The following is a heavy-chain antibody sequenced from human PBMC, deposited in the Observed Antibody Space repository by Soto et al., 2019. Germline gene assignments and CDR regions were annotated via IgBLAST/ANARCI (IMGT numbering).Heavy chain of an antibody. CDR2: ISGSGGST. CDR1: GFTFSSYA. Sequence: GGSLRLSCAASGFTFSSYAMSWVRQAPGKGLEWVSAISGSGGSTYYADSVKGRFTISRDNSKSTLYLQMNSLRAEDTAVYYCAKGVLMVYATSFDPWGQGTLVTVSS. D-gene: IGHD2-8*01. J-gene: IGHJ5*02. V-gene: IGHV3-23*01. CDR3: AKGVLMVYATSFDP.